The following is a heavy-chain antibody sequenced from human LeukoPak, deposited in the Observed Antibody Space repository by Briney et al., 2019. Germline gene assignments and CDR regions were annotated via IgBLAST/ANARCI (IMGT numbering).Heavy chain of an antibody. CDR2: INNDGSDT. CDR3: VRGLWGPDY. D-gene: IGHD5-18*01. J-gene: IGHJ4*02. Sequence: PGGSLRLSCAASGFTLNSNWMHWVRQAPGKGLVLVSRINNDGSDTVYADSVRGRFTISIANTMTTLYLQLKSLSAEAMAVIFFVRGLWGPDYWGQGTLVIVSS. CDR1: GFTLNSNW. V-gene: IGHV3-74*01.